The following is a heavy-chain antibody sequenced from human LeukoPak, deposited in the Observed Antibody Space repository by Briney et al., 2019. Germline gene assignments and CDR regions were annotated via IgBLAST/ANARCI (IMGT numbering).Heavy chain of an antibody. CDR1: GFTFSSYG. V-gene: IGHV3-30*18. CDR3: AKDGSAYYDFWSGYSTGYYYYGMDV. CDR2: ISYDGGNK. D-gene: IGHD3-3*01. J-gene: IGHJ6*02. Sequence: GGSLRLSCAASGFTFSSYGMHWVRQAPGKGLEWVSVISYDGGNKYYADSVKGRFTISRDNSKNTLYLQMNSLRAEDTAVYYCAKDGSAYYDFWSGYSTGYYYYGMDVWGQGTTVTVYS.